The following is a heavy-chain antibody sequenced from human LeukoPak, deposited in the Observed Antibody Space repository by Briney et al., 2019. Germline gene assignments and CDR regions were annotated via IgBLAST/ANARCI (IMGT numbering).Heavy chain of an antibody. CDR3: ARHPFQYPFDH. CDR1: GASVSSDY. J-gene: IGHJ5*02. CDR2: IYHSGHT. V-gene: IGHV4-59*08. D-gene: IGHD2/OR15-2a*01. Sequence: SETLSLTCTVSGASVSSDYWSWIRQPPGKGLEWIGYIYHSGHTMSNPSLKSRVSLSLDTSNNQFSLKLSSVTAADTAVYYCARHPFQYPFDHWGQGTVVSVSS.